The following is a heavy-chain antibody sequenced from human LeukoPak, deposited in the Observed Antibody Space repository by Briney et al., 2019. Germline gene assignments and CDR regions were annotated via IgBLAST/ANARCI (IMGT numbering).Heavy chain of an antibody. CDR3: ARGSPYGRNWFDP. V-gene: IGHV4-34*01. CDR1: GGSFSGYY. CDR2: INHSGST. D-gene: IGHD3-10*01. J-gene: IGHJ5*02. Sequence: SETLSLTCAVHGGSFSGYYWSWIRQPPGKGLEWIGEINHSGSTNYNPSLKSRVTISVDTSKNQFSLKLSSVTAADTAVYYCARGSPYGRNWFDPWGQGTLVTVSS.